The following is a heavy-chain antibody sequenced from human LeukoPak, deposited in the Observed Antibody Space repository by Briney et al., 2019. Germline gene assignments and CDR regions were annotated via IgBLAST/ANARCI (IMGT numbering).Heavy chain of an antibody. CDR1: GFTFDDYP. J-gene: IGHJ4*02. V-gene: IGHV3-43*02. Sequence: PGGSLRLSCAASGFTFDDYPMHWVRQGPGKGLEWLSLISGDGATTYYADSVKGRFTISRDNIKNSLYLQMNSLRTEDTALYYCAKDYYWGQGTLATVSS. CDR2: ISGDGATT. CDR3: AKDYY.